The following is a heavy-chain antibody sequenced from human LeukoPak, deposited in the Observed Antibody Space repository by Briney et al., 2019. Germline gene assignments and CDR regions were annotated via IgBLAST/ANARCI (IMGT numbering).Heavy chain of an antibody. J-gene: IGHJ4*02. CDR3: ARGRWISGSYYNFDT. CDR2: IYTSGST. D-gene: IGHD1-26*01. V-gene: IGHV4-4*07. Sequence: SETLSLTCTVSGGSISSYYWSWIRQPAGKGLEWIGRIYTSGSTNYNPSLKSRVTMSADTSNNQFSLKLNSVTAADTAVYHCARGRWISGSYYNFDTWGQGTLVTVSS. CDR1: GGSISSYY.